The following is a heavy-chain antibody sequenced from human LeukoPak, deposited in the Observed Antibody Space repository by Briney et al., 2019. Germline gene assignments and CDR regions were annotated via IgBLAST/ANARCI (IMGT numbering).Heavy chain of an antibody. CDR2: IYSGGST. CDR1: GFTVSSNY. CDR3: AKIQTFEGDAFDI. Sequence: GGSLRLSCAASGFTVSSNYMSWVRQAPGKGLEWVSVIYSGGSTYYADSVKGRFTISRDNSKNTLYLQMNSLRVEDTAVYYCAKIQTFEGDAFDIWGQGTMVTVSS. D-gene: IGHD2/OR15-2a*01. J-gene: IGHJ3*02. V-gene: IGHV3-66*02.